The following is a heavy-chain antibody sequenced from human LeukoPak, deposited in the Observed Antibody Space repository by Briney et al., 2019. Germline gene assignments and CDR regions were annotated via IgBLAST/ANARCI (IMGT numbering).Heavy chain of an antibody. CDR3: ARGPIVGITETKGYFDY. J-gene: IGHJ4*02. Sequence: GGSLRLSCAASGFTFSSYDMHWVRQAPARGLEWVSSIGTAADTYSPGSVKGRFTISRENAKNSLYLQMNSLRAGDTAVYYCARGPIVGITETKGYFDYWGQGILVTVSS. V-gene: IGHV3-13*01. CDR2: IGTAADT. CDR1: GFTFSSYD. D-gene: IGHD1-7*01.